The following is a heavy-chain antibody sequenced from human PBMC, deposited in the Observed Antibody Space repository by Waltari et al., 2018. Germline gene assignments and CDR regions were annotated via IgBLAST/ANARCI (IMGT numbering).Heavy chain of an antibody. CDR2: INEDGGEK. CDR3: SKRLEI. Sequence: EVQLVESGGGLVQPGGSLSFSCEAYGFSSEWMDWVRQAPGKGLQWVANINEDGGEKYYLGSVKGRFTISRDNAKKLVYLEMNSLRAEDTAIYYCSKRLEIWGRGTMVAVSS. J-gene: IGHJ3*02. CDR1: GFSSEW. V-gene: IGHV3-7*01.